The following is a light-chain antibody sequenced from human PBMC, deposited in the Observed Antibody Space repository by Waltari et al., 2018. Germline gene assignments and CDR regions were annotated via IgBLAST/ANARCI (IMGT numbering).Light chain of an antibody. V-gene: IGKV3-11*01. Sequence: EIVLTQSPATRSLSQGERATLSCRASPSVRSFLAWYQQKPGHTPRLLIYDASNRATGIPARFSGSGSGTDFTLTISSLEPEDFAVYYCQQRITWPITFGQGTRLGVK. CDR2: DAS. J-gene: IGKJ5*01. CDR1: PSVRSF. CDR3: QQRITWPIT.